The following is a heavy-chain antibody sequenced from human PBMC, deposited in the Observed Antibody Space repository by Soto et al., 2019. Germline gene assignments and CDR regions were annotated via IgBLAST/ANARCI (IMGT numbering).Heavy chain of an antibody. CDR2: INHSGST. CDR1: GGSFSGYY. CDR3: ARDRVDIVVVPASLRYYYYMDV. J-gene: IGHJ6*03. D-gene: IGHD2-2*01. V-gene: IGHV4-34*01. Sequence: QVQLQQWGAGLLKPSETLSLTCAVYGGSFSGYYWSWIRQPPGKGLEWIGEINHSGSTNYNPSLKSRVTISVDTSKNQISLKLSSVTAADTAVYYCARDRVDIVVVPASLRYYYYMDVWGKGTTVTVSS.